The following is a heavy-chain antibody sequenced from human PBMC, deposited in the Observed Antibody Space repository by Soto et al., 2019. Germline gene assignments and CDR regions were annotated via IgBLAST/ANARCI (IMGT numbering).Heavy chain of an antibody. CDR2: IKVDGSEQ. D-gene: IGHD3-16*01. Sequence: EVQLVESGGGLVQPGGSLRLSCAASGFIFGDYWMSWVRQAPGKGLEWVPNIKVDGSEQYYVDSVKGRFTISRDNAKNALYLQMNSLRVEDTAVYDCAKWGGGGSDCWGRGTLVTVSS. V-gene: IGHV3-7*01. J-gene: IGHJ4*02. CDR3: AKWGGGGSDC. CDR1: GFIFGDYW.